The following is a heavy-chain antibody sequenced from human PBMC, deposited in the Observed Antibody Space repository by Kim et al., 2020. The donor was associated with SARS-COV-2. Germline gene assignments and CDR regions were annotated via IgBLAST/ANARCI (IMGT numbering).Heavy chain of an antibody. CDR1: GGSISSYY. CDR2: IYYSGST. D-gene: IGHD3-10*02. V-gene: IGHV4-59*01. CDR3: ARGDRVRIRPPTI. J-gene: IGHJ3*02. Sequence: SETLSLTCTVSGGSISSYYWSWIRQPPGKGLEWIGYIYYSGSTNYNPSLKSRVTISVDTSKNQFSLKLSSVTAADTAVYYCARGDRVRIRPPTIWGQGTMVTVSS.